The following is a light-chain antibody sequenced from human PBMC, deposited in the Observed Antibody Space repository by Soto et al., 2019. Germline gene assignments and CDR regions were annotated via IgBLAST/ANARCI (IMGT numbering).Light chain of an antibody. Sequence: DIQMTQAPSTLSASVGDRVTITCRARQSISYWLAWYQQKPGKAPNLLIYDASNLESGVPSRFSGSGFGTEFTLTISSLQPDDFATYYCQQYNSYSWTFGQGTKVDLK. CDR1: QSISYW. CDR3: QQYNSYSWT. V-gene: IGKV1-5*01. J-gene: IGKJ1*01. CDR2: DAS.